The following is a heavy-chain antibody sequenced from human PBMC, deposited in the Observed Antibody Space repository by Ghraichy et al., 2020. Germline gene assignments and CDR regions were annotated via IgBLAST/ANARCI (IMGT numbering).Heavy chain of an antibody. J-gene: IGHJ4*02. V-gene: IGHV1-18*04. CDR1: GYTFSSYG. CDR3: ARDSMDDYVWGTYRPNFDY. Sequence: ASVKVSCKASGYTFSSYGISWVRQAPGQGLEWIAWITAYNGNTNYGGKLQGRVTVTTDTSTSTSYMEVRSLRSDDTAVYYCARDSMDDYVWGTYRPNFDYWGQGTLVTVSS. D-gene: IGHD3-16*02. CDR2: ITAYNGNT.